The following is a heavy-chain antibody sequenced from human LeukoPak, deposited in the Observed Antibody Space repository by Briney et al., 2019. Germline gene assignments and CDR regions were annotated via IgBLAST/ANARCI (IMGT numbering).Heavy chain of an antibody. V-gene: IGHV3-7*01. CDR3: ARDRSISAAGDTY. CDR2: MNQDGSEK. J-gene: IGHJ4*02. Sequence: TGGSLRLSCAASGFTFTSYWMSWVRQAPGEGLEWVANMNQDGSEKYYVDSVRGRFTISRDNAKNSLLLQMNSLRAEDTAVYYCARDRSISAAGDTYWGQGTLVTVSS. D-gene: IGHD6-13*01. CDR1: GFTFTSYW.